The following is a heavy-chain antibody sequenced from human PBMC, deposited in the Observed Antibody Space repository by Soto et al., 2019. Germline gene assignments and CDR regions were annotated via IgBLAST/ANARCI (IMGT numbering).Heavy chain of an antibody. CDR1: GFTFSSYA. D-gene: IGHD6-19*01. Sequence: EVQLLESGGGLVQPGGSLRLSCAASGFTFSSYAMSWVRQAPGKGLEWVSAISGRGGSTYYADSVKGRFTMSRDNSNNTPDLQMKSMRAEDTAVYYCGKGGVGQWLGYFDYWGQGTLVTVSS. CDR2: ISGRGGST. V-gene: IGHV3-23*01. CDR3: GKGGVGQWLGYFDY. J-gene: IGHJ4*02.